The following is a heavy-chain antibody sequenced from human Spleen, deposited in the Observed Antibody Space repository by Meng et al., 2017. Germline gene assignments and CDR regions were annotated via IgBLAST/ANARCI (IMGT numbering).Heavy chain of an antibody. CDR3: ARVTTVTDIYFDY. Sequence: QLPLQEPAPGLATPSQTLSLTCSVSGGSISSGGYYWSWIRQHPGKGLEWIGYIYYSGSTYYNPSLKSLVTISVDTSKNQFSLKLSSVTAADTAVYYCARVTTVTDIYFDYWGQGTLVTVLL. V-gene: IGHV4-31*01. CDR2: IYYSGST. J-gene: IGHJ4*02. CDR1: GGSISSGGYY. D-gene: IGHD4-17*01.